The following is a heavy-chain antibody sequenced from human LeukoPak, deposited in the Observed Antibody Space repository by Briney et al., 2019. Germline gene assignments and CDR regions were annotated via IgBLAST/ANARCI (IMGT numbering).Heavy chain of an antibody. D-gene: IGHD3-22*01. CDR2: IYSGGST. Sequence: GGSLRLSCAASGFTFSSYGMHWVRQAPGKGLEWVSVIYSGGSTYYADSVKGRFTISRDNSKNTLYLQMNSLRAEDTAVYYCARIYYDTRGGYWGQGTLVTVSS. J-gene: IGHJ4*02. V-gene: IGHV3-53*01. CDR3: ARIYYDTRGGY. CDR1: GFTFSSYG.